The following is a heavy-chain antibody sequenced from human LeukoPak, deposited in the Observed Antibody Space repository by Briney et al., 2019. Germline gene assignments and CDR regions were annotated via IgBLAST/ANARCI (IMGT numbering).Heavy chain of an antibody. CDR1: GFTFSTYL. D-gene: IGHD3-9*01. V-gene: IGHV3-23*01. CDR2: IGGRGGSA. CDR3: AKQGRDWLRDYYYYMDV. J-gene: IGHJ6*03. Sequence: PGGSLRLSCAASGFTFSTYLMSWVRQAPGKGLEWVSAIGGRGGSAYYADSVKGRFTISRDNSKNTLYLQMNSLRAEDTAVYYCAKQGRDWLRDYYYYMDVWGKGTTVTISS.